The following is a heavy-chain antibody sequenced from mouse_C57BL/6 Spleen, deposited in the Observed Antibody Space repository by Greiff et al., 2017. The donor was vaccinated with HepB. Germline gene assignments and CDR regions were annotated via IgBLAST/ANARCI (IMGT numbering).Heavy chain of an antibody. V-gene: IGHV5-17*01. Sequence: EVMLVESGGGLVKPGGSLKLSCAASGFTFSDYGMHWVRQAPEKGLEWVAYISSGSSTIYYADTVKGRFTISRDNAKNTLFLQMTSLRSEDTAMYYCAREFHYYGSFDYWGQGTTLTVSS. CDR3: AREFHYYGSFDY. J-gene: IGHJ2*01. D-gene: IGHD1-1*01. CDR2: ISSGSSTI. CDR1: GFTFSDYG.